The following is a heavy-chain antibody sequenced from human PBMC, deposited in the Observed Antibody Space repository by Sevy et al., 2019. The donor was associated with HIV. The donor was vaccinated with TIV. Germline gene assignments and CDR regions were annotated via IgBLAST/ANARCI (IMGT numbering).Heavy chain of an antibody. Sequence: GESLKISCAASGFIFKNSWMSWVRQAPGKGLEWVGRIKSKSDGGTAEYAAPVKGRLTISRDDSKNTLYLQMNSLKTEDTAVYYCTTVAAAATDYWGQGTLVTVSS. J-gene: IGHJ4*02. CDR1: GFIFKNSW. D-gene: IGHD6-13*01. V-gene: IGHV3-15*01. CDR3: TTVAAAATDY. CDR2: IKSKSDGGTA.